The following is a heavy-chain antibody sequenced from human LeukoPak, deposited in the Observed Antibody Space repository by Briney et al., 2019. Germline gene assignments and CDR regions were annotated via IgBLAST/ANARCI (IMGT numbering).Heavy chain of an antibody. J-gene: IGHJ4*02. CDR3: ATGQIRNENYFDY. D-gene: IGHD1-1*01. V-gene: IGHV1-46*01. CDR1: GYSFTSNY. Sequence: ASVKVSCKASGYSFTSNYIHWVRQAPGQGLEWMGMIYPRDGSTSYAQRFQDRVTVTRDTSTSTVHMELSGLRSEDTAVYYCATGQIRNENYFDYRGQGTLVTVSS. CDR2: IYPRDGST.